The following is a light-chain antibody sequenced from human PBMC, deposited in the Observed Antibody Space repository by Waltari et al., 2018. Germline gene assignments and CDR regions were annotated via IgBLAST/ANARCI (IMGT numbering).Light chain of an antibody. CDR3: GTWDSGLSGGV. CDR1: SSNFGNNP. J-gene: IGLJ2*01. Sequence: QSVLTQPPSVSAAPGQKVTISCPGSSSNFGNNPLPWYQHVPGTPPKLLIYDNNNRPSGIPDRFSGSKSGTSATLGITGLQTGDEADYYCGTWDSGLSGGVFGGGTKLTVL. CDR2: DNN. V-gene: IGLV1-51*01.